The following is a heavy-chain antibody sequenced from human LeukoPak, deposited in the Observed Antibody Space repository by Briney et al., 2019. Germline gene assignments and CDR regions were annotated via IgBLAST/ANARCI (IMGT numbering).Heavy chain of an antibody. D-gene: IGHD4-17*01. Sequence: GGPLTLLCAPSGHTLKICEMKGLRQAPGKGREWVSYIGSSAGTMYSVYCVKGRFTVSRENAKSPLYLQMNSLRAQDTAVYYCARDLSPYDYGDFGLDYWGEGTLVTVSA. CDR3: ARDLSPYDYGDFGLDY. J-gene: IGHJ4*02. V-gene: IGHV3-48*03. CDR1: GHTLKICE. CDR2: IGSSAGTM.